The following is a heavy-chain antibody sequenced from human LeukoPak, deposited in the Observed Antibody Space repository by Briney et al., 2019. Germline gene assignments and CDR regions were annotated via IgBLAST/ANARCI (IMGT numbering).Heavy chain of an antibody. CDR2: IYYSGST. J-gene: IGHJ4*02. CDR3: ARDPSFDY. CDR1: GGSISSYY. V-gene: IGHV4-59*01. Sequence: SETLSLTCTGSGGSISSYYWSWIRQPPGKGLEWIGYIYYSGSTNYNPSLKSRVTISVDTSKNQFSLKLSSVTAADTAVYYCARDPSFDYWGQGTLVTVSS.